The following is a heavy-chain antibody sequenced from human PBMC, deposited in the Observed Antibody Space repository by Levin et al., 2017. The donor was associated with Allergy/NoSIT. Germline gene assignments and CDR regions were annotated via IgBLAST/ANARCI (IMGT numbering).Heavy chain of an antibody. CDR3: ARVGLGYVYFDY. V-gene: IGHV3-53*01. J-gene: IGHJ4*02. D-gene: IGHD6-13*01. Sequence: LSLTCAASGFTVSSNYMSWVRQAPGKGLEWVSVIYSGGSTYYADSVKGRFTISRDNSKNTLYLQMNSLRAEDTAVYYCARVGLGYVYFDYWGQGTLVTVSS. CDR2: IYSGGST. CDR1: GFTVSSNY.